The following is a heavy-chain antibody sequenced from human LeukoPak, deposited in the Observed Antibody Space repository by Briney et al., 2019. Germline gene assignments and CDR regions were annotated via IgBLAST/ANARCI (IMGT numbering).Heavy chain of an antibody. CDR1: GGSISSSNW. J-gene: IGHJ6*03. D-gene: IGHD3-10*01. CDR3: ARVNYGSGSLVAYYYYYYMDV. Sequence: PSETLSLTCAVSGGSISSSNWWGWVRQPPGKGLEWIGEIYHSGSTNYNPSLKSRVTISVDKSKNQFSLKLSSVTAADTAVYYCARVNYGSGSLVAYYYYYYMDVWGKGTTVTISS. CDR2: IYHSGST. V-gene: IGHV4-4*02.